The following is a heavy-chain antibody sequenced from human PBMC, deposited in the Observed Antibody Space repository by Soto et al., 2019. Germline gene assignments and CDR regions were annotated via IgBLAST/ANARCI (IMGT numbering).Heavy chain of an antibody. J-gene: IGHJ6*02. CDR2: IYHSGST. CDR1: GCSISSSNW. CDR3: TGSSSNYYYYGMDV. D-gene: IGHD6-6*01. Sequence: SAPLSLTCAVSGCSISSSNWWSWVLQPPGKGLEWIGEIYHSGSTNYNPSLKSRVTISVDKSKNQFSLKLSSVTAADTAVYYCTGSSSNYYYYGMDVWGQGTTVTVSS. V-gene: IGHV4-4*02.